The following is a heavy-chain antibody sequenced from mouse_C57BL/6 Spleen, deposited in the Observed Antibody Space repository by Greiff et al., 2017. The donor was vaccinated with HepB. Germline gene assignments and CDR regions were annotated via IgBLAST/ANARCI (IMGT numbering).Heavy chain of an antibody. V-gene: IGHV1-55*01. CDR3: ARVYDGYYVGAMDY. CDR1: GYTFTSYW. CDR2: IYPGSGST. Sequence: VQLQQSGAELVKPGASVKMSCKASGYTFTSYWITWVKQRPGQGLEWIGDIYPGSGSTNYNEKFKSKATLTVDTSSSTAYMQLSSLTSEDSAVYYCARVYDGYYVGAMDYWGQGTSVTVSS. D-gene: IGHD2-3*01. J-gene: IGHJ4*01.